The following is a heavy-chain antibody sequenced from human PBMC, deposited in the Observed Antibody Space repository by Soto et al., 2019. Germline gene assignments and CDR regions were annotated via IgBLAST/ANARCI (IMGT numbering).Heavy chain of an antibody. Sequence: TVAGGSINSFYWDWFRQPPGKGLEWIGYIYFTGSTNYNPSLTSRVTISVDSSKRQFSLRLTSVSAADTAVYFCARHMAPGGTGNFDSWGQGLLVTVSS. J-gene: IGHJ4*02. CDR2: IYFTGST. CDR1: GGSINSFY. D-gene: IGHD3-10*01. V-gene: IGHV4-59*01. CDR3: ARHMAPGGTGNFDS.